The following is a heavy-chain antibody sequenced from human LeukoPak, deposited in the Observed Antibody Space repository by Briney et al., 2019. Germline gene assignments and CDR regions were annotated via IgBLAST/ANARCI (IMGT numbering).Heavy chain of an antibody. Sequence: SETLSVTCTVSGDSIGRYYWSWIRQPPGKGLEWIGYIYYSGSTNYNPSLKSRVTISVDTSKNQFSLKLSSVTAADTAVYYCARELKYYDILTGYQTYDAFDIWGQGTMVTVSS. V-gene: IGHV4-59*01. J-gene: IGHJ3*02. CDR2: IYYSGST. CDR1: GDSIGRYY. D-gene: IGHD3-9*01. CDR3: ARELKYYDILTGYQTYDAFDI.